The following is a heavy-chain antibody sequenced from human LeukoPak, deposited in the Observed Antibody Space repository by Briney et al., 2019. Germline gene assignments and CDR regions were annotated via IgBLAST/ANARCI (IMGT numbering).Heavy chain of an antibody. CDR2: IYYSGST. CDR3: ARVRIVVVPATANYAFDI. J-gene: IGHJ3*02. D-gene: IGHD2-2*01. Sequence: SETLSLTCTVSGGSISSGDYYWSWIRQPPGEGLEWIGYIYYSGSTYYNPSLKSRVTISVDTSKNQFSLKLSSVTAADTAVYYCARVRIVVVPATANYAFDIWGQGTMVTVSS. V-gene: IGHV4-30-4*08. CDR1: GGSISSGDYY.